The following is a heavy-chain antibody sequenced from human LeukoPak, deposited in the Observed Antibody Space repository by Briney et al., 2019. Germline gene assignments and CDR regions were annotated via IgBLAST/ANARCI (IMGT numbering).Heavy chain of an antibody. J-gene: IGHJ3*02. D-gene: IGHD2-8*01. CDR2: ISSSSSYI. CDR1: GFTFSSYS. Sequence: GGSLRLSCAASGFTFSSYSMNWVRQAPGKRLEWVSSISSSSSYIYYADSVKGRFTISRDNAKNSLYLQMNSLRAEDTAVYYCASRLRRGPRGAFDIWGQGTMVTVSS. V-gene: IGHV3-21*01. CDR3: ASRLRRGPRGAFDI.